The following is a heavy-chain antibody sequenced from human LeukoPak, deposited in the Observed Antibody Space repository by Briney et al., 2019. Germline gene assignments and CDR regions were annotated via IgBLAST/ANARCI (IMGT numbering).Heavy chain of an antibody. J-gene: IGHJ6*02. D-gene: IGHD4-17*01. V-gene: IGHV3-11*05. CDR3: AREATLNTVTRGHRGMDV. Sequence: GGSLRLSCAASGFTFSDYYMSWIRQAPGKGLEWVSYISSSSSYTNYADSVKGRFTISRDNAKNSLYLQMNSLRAVDTAVYYCAREATLNTVTRGHRGMDVWGQGTTVTVSS. CDR1: GFTFSDYY. CDR2: ISSSSSYT.